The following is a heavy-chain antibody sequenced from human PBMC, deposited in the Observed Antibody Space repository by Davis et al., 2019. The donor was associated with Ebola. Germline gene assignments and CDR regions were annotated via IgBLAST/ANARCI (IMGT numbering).Heavy chain of an antibody. CDR2: INHSGST. Sequence: PSETLSLTCAVYGGSFSGYYWSWIRQSPGKGLEWIGEINHSGSTNYNPSLKSRVIISVDTSKNQFSLKLSSVTAADTAVYYCARDRGYSDHWGQGTLVTVSS. CDR3: ARDRGYSDH. CDR1: GGSFSGYY. D-gene: IGHD5-12*01. V-gene: IGHV4-34*01. J-gene: IGHJ4*02.